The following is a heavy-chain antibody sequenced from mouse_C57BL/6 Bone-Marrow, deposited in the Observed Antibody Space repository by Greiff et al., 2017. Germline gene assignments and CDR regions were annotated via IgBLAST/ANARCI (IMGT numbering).Heavy chain of an antibody. V-gene: IGHV5-17*01. Sequence: EVKLVESGGGLVKPGGSLKLSCAASGFTFSDYGMHWVRQAPEKGLEWVAYISSGSSTIYYADTVKGRFTISRDNAKNTLFLQMTSLRSEDSAMYYCARVVYDYDPFAYWGQGTLVTVSA. D-gene: IGHD2-4*01. CDR3: ARVVYDYDPFAY. CDR1: GFTFSDYG. J-gene: IGHJ3*01. CDR2: ISSGSSTI.